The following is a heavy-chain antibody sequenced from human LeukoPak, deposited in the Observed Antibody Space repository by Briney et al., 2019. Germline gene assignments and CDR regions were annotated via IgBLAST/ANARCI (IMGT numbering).Heavy chain of an antibody. J-gene: IGHJ4*02. D-gene: IGHD3-22*01. CDR1: GGTSNSHA. Sequence: ASVKVSCKASGGTSNSHAISWVRQAPGQGLERMGRIIPNLGTTNRAQNFQDRVTFTADKSTNTAYMELTSLTSDDTAVYYCATTNDGGGYQWGDFFDFWGQGTLVTVSS. CDR2: IIPNLGTT. V-gene: IGHV1-69*04. CDR3: ATTNDGGGYQWGDFFDF.